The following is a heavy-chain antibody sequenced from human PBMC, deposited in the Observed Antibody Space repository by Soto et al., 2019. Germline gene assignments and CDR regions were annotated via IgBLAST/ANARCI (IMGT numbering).Heavy chain of an antibody. CDR3: AHGRYYYDSSGYPFDY. CDR1: GGTFSSYA. V-gene: IGHV1-69*05. J-gene: IGHJ4*02. CDR2: IIPLFGPA. D-gene: IGHD3-22*01. Sequence: ASVKVSCKASGGTFSSYAISWVRQAPGQGLEWMGGIIPLFGPASYAQKFQGRLTMTRDTSTSTVYMELSSLRSEDTAVYYCAHGRYYYDSSGYPFDYWGQGTLVTVSS.